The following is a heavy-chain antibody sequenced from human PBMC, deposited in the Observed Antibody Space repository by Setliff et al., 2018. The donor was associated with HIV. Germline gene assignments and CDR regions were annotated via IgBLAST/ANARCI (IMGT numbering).Heavy chain of an antibody. CDR1: GGSISIYY. J-gene: IGHJ3*02. CDR2: ISAGGYT. D-gene: IGHD3-3*01. V-gene: IGHV4-4*07. CDR3: AGDRSGTSYAGDGAFDI. Sequence: SETLSLTCTVSGGSISIYYWSWIRQLPGEGLEWIGRISAGGYTYYNPSLQSRVTMSVDMSKNQFSLKLSSVTAADTAIYYCAGDRSGTSYAGDGAFDIWGQGTMVTVSS.